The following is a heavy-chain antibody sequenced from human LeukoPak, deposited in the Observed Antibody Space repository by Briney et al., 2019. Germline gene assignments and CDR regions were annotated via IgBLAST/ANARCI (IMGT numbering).Heavy chain of an antibody. J-gene: IGHJ6*02. CDR3: ARGILYDSSGNYYYYYGMDV. Sequence: GGSLRLSCAASGFTFSSYGMHWVRQAPGKGLEWVAVIWYDGSNKYYADSVKGRFTISRDNSKNTLYLQMNSLRAEDTAVYYCARGILYDSSGNYYYYYGMDVWGQGTTVTVSS. D-gene: IGHD3-22*01. CDR1: GFTFSSYG. V-gene: IGHV3-33*01. CDR2: IWYDGSNK.